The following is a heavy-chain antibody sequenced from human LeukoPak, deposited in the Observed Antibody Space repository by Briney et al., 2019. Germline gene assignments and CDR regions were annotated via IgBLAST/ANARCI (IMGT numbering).Heavy chain of an antibody. D-gene: IGHD4-23*01. Sequence: GGSLRLSCAASGFTFSSHGMHWFRQAPGKGLEWVAFIRYDGTNKYYVDSVKGRFTISRDNSKNTVYLQMNSLRAEDTAVYYCAKDEANYGGNSVDYWGQGTLVTVSS. J-gene: IGHJ4*02. CDR3: AKDEANYGGNSVDY. CDR1: GFTFSSHG. CDR2: IRYDGTNK. V-gene: IGHV3-30*02.